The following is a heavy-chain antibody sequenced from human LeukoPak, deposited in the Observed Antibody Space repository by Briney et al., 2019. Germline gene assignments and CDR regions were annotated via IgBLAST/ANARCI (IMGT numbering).Heavy chain of an antibody. D-gene: IGHD1-7*01. CDR3: ARHITGTTLDY. V-gene: IGHV4-31*11. Sequence: SETLSLTCAVYGGSFSGYYWSWIRQHPGKGLEWIGYISYSGSTYYNPSLKSRVTISVDTSKNQFSLQLSSVTAADTAVYYCARHITGTTLDYWGQGTLVTVSS. CDR1: GGSFSGYY. J-gene: IGHJ4*02. CDR2: ISYSGST.